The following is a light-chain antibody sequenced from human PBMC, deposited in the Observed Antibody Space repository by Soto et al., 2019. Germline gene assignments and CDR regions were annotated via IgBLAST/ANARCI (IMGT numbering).Light chain of an antibody. V-gene: IGLV2-11*01. Sequence: QSVLTQPPSVSGSPGQSVTISCTGTSSDVGGYDYVSWYQQRPGKAPKLLIDDVTKRPSGVPDRFSGSKSGNTASLTISGLQAEDEADFYCCSYGGSFPYVFGTGTKLTVL. CDR1: SSDVGGYDY. CDR2: DVT. CDR3: CSYGGSFPYV. J-gene: IGLJ1*01.